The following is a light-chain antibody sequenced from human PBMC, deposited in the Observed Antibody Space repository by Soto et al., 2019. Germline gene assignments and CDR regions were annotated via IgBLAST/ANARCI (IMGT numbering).Light chain of an antibody. CDR1: QSISIW. CDR3: QQLYSDVVT. V-gene: IGKV1-9*01. J-gene: IGKJ5*01. CDR2: AAS. Sequence: DIQMTQSPSALSASIGDRVTITCRASQSISIWLAWYQQKPGKAPKLLIYAASTLQSGVPSRFSGSGSGTEFTLTISSLQPEDFATYFCQQLYSDVVTFGQGTRLEI.